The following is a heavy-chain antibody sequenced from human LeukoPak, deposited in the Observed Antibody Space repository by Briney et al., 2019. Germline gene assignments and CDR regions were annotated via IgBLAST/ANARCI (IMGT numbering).Heavy chain of an antibody. CDR1: GYTFTGYY. CDR2: INPNSGGT. Sequence: ASVKVSCKASGYTFTGYYMHWVRQAPGQGLEWMGWINPNSGGTNYAQKFQGRVTMTRDTSISTAYMELSRLRSDDTAVYYCARRRELPTSRCFDYWGQGTLVTVSS. CDR3: ARRRELPTSRCFDY. D-gene: IGHD1-26*01. V-gene: IGHV1-2*02. J-gene: IGHJ4*02.